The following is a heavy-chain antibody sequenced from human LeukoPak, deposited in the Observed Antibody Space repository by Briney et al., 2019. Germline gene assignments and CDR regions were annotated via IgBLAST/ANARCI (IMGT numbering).Heavy chain of an antibody. Sequence: PGGSLRLSCAASGFTFSSYSMNWVRQAPGKGLEWASYISSSGSTIYYADSVKGRFTISRDNAKNSLYLQMNSLRAEDTAVYYCARCGGPGTGIAAAGTVGAYYYYYYMDVWGKGTTVTVSS. D-gene: IGHD6-13*01. CDR2: ISSSGSTI. CDR1: GFTFSSYS. J-gene: IGHJ6*03. CDR3: ARCGGPGTGIAAAGTVGAYYYYYYMDV. V-gene: IGHV3-48*01.